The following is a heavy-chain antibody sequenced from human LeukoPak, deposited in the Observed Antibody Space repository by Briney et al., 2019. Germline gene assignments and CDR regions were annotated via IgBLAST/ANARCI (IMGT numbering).Heavy chain of an antibody. Sequence: SETLSLTCSVSAGSINSGSYYWNWIRQPAGKGLEWIGRIYSSGSTNYNPSLKSRVTISVDTSKNQFSLKLRSVTAADTAVYYCARYEAVAGVFDYWGQGTLVTVSS. CDR3: ARYEAVAGVFDY. CDR2: IYSSGST. D-gene: IGHD6-19*01. J-gene: IGHJ4*02. V-gene: IGHV4-61*02. CDR1: AGSINSGSYY.